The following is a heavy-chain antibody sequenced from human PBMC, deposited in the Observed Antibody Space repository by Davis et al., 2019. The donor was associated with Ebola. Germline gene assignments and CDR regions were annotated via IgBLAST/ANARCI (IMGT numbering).Heavy chain of an antibody. CDR3: VKFTMTTSDYFDY. V-gene: IGHV3-30-3*02. Sequence: PGGSLRLSCAASGFTFSSYAMHWVRQAPGKGLEWVAVISYDGSNKYYADSVKGRFTISRDKSKNTLYLQMSSLRAEDTAVYYCVKFTMTTSDYFDYWGQGTLVTVSS. J-gene: IGHJ4*02. CDR2: ISYDGSNK. CDR1: GFTFSSYA. D-gene: IGHD4-17*01.